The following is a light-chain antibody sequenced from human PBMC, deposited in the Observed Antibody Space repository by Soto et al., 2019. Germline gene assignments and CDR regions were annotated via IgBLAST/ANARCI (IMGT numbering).Light chain of an antibody. CDR3: QQSYSTQIVYS. Sequence: DIQMTQSPSSLSASVGYRVTITCRASPSISNYLNWYQQKPGTAPKVLIYAASSLQSGVPSRFSGSGPGTDFTLTISSLQPEDFATYYCQQSYSTQIVYSFGKGTTLEIK. J-gene: IGKJ2*03. V-gene: IGKV1-39*01. CDR1: PSISNY. CDR2: AAS.